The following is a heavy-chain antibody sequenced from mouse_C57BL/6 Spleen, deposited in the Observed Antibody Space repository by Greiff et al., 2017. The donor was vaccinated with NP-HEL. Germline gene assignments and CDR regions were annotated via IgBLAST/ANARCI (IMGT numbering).Heavy chain of an antibody. CDR2: IDPSDSYT. D-gene: IGHD2-2*01. J-gene: IGHJ2*01. CDR3: ARSNGYDSLYFDY. CDR1: GYTFTSYW. V-gene: IGHV1-69*01. Sequence: QVHVKQPGAELVMPGASVKLSCKASGYTFTSYWMHWVKQRPGQGLEWIGEIDPSDSYTNYNQKFKGKSTLTVDKSSSTAYMQLSSLTSEDSAVYYCARSNGYDSLYFDYWGQGTTLTVSS.